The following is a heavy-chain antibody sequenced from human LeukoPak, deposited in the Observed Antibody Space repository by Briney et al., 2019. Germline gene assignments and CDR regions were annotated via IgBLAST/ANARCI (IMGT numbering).Heavy chain of an antibody. D-gene: IGHD6-13*01. J-gene: IGHJ5*02. CDR1: GYGFTSYW. CDR2: IYPGDSDT. CDR3: AYVAAAGRRHNWFDP. V-gene: IGHV5-51*01. Sequence: GESLKISCKGSGYGFTSYWIGWVRQMPGKGLEWMGIIYPGDSDTRYSPSFQGQVTISADKSISTAYLQWSSLKASDTAMYYCAYVAAAGRRHNWFDPWGQGTLVTVSS.